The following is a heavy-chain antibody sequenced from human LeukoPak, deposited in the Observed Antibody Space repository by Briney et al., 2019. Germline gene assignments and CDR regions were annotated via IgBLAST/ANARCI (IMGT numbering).Heavy chain of an antibody. V-gene: IGHV4-34*01. CDR3: ALSVYYYGMDV. CDR1: GGSFSGYY. J-gene: IGHJ6*02. CDR2: INHSGST. Sequence: PSGALSLTCAVYGGSFSGYYWSWIRQPPGKGLEWVGEINHSGSTNYNPSLKSRVTISVDTSKNQFSLKLSSVTAADTAVYYCALSVYYYGMDVWGQGTTVTVSS.